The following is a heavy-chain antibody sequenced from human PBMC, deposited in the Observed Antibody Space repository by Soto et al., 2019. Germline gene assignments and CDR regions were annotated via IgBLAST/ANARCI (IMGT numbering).Heavy chain of an antibody. J-gene: IGHJ6*02. Sequence: GGSLRLSCAASGFTFDDYAMHRVRQAPGKGLEWVSGISWNSGSIGYADSVKGRFTISRDNAKNSLYLQMNSLRAEDTALYYCAKQPVFGSSGYYYGMDVWGQGTTVTVPS. V-gene: IGHV3-9*01. CDR2: ISWNSGSI. CDR3: AKQPVFGSSGYYYGMDV. D-gene: IGHD1-26*01. CDR1: GFTFDDYA.